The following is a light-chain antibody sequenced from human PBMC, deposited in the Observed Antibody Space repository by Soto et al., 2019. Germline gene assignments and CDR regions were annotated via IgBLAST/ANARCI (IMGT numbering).Light chain of an antibody. Sequence: QSVLPQPASVSGSPGQSITISCTGTSSDVGGYKFVSWYQQHPGKAPKFIIYDVTIRPSGVSNRFSGSKSGNTASLTISGLQAEDEADYYCSSYTSDSSYVFGTGTKVTVL. V-gene: IGLV2-14*01. J-gene: IGLJ1*01. CDR2: DVT. CDR1: SSDVGGYKF. CDR3: SSYTSDSSYV.